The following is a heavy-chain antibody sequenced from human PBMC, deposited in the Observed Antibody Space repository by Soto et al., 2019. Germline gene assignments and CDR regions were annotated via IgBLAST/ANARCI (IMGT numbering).Heavy chain of an antibody. D-gene: IGHD2-2*01. J-gene: IGHJ6*03. CDR3: ARSSCSSTSRYAEQYYYYYMDV. Sequence: QVQLVQSGAEVKKPGSSVKVSCKASGGTFSSYTISWVRQAPGQGLEWMGRIIPILGIANYAQKVQGRVTITADKYTSTAYMELSSLRSEDTAVYYCARSSCSSTSRYAEQYYYYYMDVWGKGTTVTVSS. CDR1: GGTFSSYT. CDR2: IIPILGIA. V-gene: IGHV1-69*02.